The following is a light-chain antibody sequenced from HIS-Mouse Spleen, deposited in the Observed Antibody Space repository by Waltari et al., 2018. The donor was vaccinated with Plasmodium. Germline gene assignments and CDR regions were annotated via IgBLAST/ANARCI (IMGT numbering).Light chain of an antibody. CDR1: QSASSIY. J-gene: IGKJ4*01. V-gene: IGKV3-20*01. Sequence: EIVLTQSPGTLSLSPGERATLSCRASQSASSIYLAWYQQKPGQAPRVLIYGASSRATGIPDRFSGSGYGTDVTLTISRLEPEDFAVYYCQQYGSSPPLTFGGGTKVEIK. CDR3: QQYGSSPPLT. CDR2: GAS.